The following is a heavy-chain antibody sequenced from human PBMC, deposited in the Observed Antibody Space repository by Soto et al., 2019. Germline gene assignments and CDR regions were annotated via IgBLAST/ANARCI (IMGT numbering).Heavy chain of an antibody. J-gene: IGHJ4*02. CDR3: VRGLYNTYYYGFDY. CDR1: GGSISSRDYF. V-gene: IGHV4-30-4*01. CDR2: IYYSGST. D-gene: IGHD3-16*01. Sequence: PSETLSLTCNVSGGSISSRDYFWSWVRLPPGKGLEWIGCIYYSGSTHYNPSLKTRVTISLDTSKNQFSLKLSSVTAADTAVYYCVRGLYNTYYYGFDYWGQGTLVTVSS.